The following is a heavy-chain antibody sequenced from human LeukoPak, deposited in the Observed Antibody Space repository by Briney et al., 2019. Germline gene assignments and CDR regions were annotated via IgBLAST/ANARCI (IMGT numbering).Heavy chain of an antibody. D-gene: IGHD2-15*01. CDR3: ARAMSKDNDYYYLDV. V-gene: IGHV7-4-1*02. Sequence: GASVKVSCKASGYTINSYAMNWVRQAPGQGLEWMAWINTNTGNPTYAQGFTGRFVFSLDTSVSTAYLQISSLKAEDTAVYYCARAMSKDNDYYYLDVWGKGTTVTVSS. CDR1: GYTINSYA. CDR2: INTNTGNP. J-gene: IGHJ6*03.